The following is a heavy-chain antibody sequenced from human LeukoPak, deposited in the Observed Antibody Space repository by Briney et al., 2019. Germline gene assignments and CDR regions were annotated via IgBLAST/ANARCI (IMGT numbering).Heavy chain of an antibody. CDR3: ARDFLGYCSGGSCPNWFDP. CDR1: GGSISSYY. Sequence: KPSETLSLTCTVSGGSISSYYGSWIRQPPGKGLEWIGYIYYSGSTNYNPSLKSRVTISVDTSKNQFSLKLSSVTAADTAVYYCARDFLGYCSGGSCPNWFDPWGQGTLVTVSS. D-gene: IGHD2-15*01. V-gene: IGHV4-59*01. J-gene: IGHJ5*02. CDR2: IYYSGST.